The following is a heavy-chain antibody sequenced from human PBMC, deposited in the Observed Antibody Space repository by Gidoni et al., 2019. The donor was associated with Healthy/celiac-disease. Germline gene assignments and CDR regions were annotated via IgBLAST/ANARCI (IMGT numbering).Heavy chain of an antibody. CDR2: FEPEDGET. CDR3: ATRSSHYYDSSGYYRFDY. J-gene: IGHJ4*02. D-gene: IGHD3-22*01. Sequence: QVQLVQSGAEVKKPGASVKVSCKVSGYTLTELSMHWVRQAPGKGLEWMGGFEPEDGETIYAQKFQGRVTMTEDTSTDTAYMELSSLRSEDTAVYYCATRSSHYYDSSGYYRFDYWGQGTLVTVSS. V-gene: IGHV1-24*01. CDR1: GYTLTELS.